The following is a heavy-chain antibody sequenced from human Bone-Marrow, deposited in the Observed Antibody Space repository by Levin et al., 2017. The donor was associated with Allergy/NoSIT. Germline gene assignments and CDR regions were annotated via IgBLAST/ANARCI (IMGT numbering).Heavy chain of an antibody. CDR1: GYSISSGYY. CDR3: VVVVVPAAPLGWFDP. Sequence: SQTLSLTCAVSGYSISSGYYWGWSRQPPGKGLEWIGSIYHSGSTYYNPSLKSRVTISVDTSKNQFSLKLSSVTAADTAVYYCVVVVVPAAPLGWFDPWGQGTLVTVSS. D-gene: IGHD2-2*01. J-gene: IGHJ5*02. V-gene: IGHV4-38-2*01. CDR2: IYHSGST.